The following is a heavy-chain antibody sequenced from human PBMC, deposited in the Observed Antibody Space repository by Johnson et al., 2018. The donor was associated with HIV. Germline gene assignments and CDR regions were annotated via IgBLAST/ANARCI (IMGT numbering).Heavy chain of an antibody. V-gene: IGHV3-11*01. CDR2: ISSSGSTI. CDR3: ARRWELHSNAFDI. D-gene: IGHD1-26*01. CDR1: GFTFSDHY. Sequence: QVQLVESGGGLVKPGGSLRLSCAGSGFTFSDHYMSWVRQAPGKGLEWVSFISSSGSTIYYSDSVKGRFTISRDNAKNSLYLQMNNLRAEDTALYYCARRWELHSNAFDIWGQGTMVTVSS. J-gene: IGHJ3*02.